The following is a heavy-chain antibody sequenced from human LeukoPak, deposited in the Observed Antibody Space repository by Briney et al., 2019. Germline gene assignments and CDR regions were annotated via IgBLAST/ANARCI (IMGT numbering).Heavy chain of an antibody. CDR1: VGSISSGCYY. CDR3: ASGYSRWFDP. Sequence: SETLSLTCTVSVGSISSGCYYWSWIRQHPGRGLEWIGYIYYGGSTYSNPSLKSRVTISVDTSKNQFSLKLSSVTAADTAVYYCASGYSRWFDPWGQGTLVTVSS. V-gene: IGHV4-31*03. CDR2: IYYGGST. J-gene: IGHJ5*02. D-gene: IGHD3-22*01.